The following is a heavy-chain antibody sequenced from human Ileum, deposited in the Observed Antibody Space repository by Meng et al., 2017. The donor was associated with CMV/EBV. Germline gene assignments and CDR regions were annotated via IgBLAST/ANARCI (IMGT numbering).Heavy chain of an antibody. Sequence: ESGPGLVDPSETSSLPCTVSGGSISSSCYYWGWIRQPPGKGLEWIGEISHTGSTKFNPSFRSRVTILVDTSKNQFSLNMNSMTAADTAVYYCLRGSQFTWNYWGQGTLVTVSS. CDR1: GGSISSSCYY. J-gene: IGHJ4*02. CDR2: ISHTGST. D-gene: IGHD2/OR15-2a*01. V-gene: IGHV4-39*07. CDR3: LRGSQFTWNY.